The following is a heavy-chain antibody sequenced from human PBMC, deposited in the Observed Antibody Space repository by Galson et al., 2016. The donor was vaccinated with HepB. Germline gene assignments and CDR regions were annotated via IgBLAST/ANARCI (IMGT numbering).Heavy chain of an antibody. Sequence: TLSLTCTVSGASVNSAGYYWSWIRPYPGKGLEWIGYMSSSGLTHYSPALQSRVFISADRSKNQFSVKLTSVTAADTAVYYCAILVSQTSVTAGNWFDPWGQGTLVTVSS. D-gene: IGHD2-21*02. CDR3: AILVSQTSVTAGNWFDP. V-gene: IGHV4-31*03. CDR1: GASVNSAGYY. CDR2: MSSSGLT. J-gene: IGHJ5*02.